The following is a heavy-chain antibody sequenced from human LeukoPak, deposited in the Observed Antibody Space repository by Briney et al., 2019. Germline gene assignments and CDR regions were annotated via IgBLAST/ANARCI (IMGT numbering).Heavy chain of an antibody. CDR3: ARDLSGYDSHYGMDV. CDR1: GFTFSSYS. Sequence: GGSLRLSCAASGFTFSSYSMNWVRQAPGKGLEWVSSISSSSSYIYYADSVKGRFTISRDNAKNSLYLQMNSLRAEDTAVYYCARDLSGYDSHYGMDVWGQGTTVTVSS. CDR2: ISSSSSYI. D-gene: IGHD5-12*01. J-gene: IGHJ6*02. V-gene: IGHV3-21*01.